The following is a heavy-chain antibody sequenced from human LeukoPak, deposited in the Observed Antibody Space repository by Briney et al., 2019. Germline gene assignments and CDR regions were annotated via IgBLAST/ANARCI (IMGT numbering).Heavy chain of an antibody. CDR2: IYYSGST. D-gene: IGHD2-15*01. CDR3: ARDNPDLGYYPHY. V-gene: IGHV4-59*01. J-gene: IGHJ4*02. Sequence: SETLSLTCTVSGGSIRSYYWSWTRQPPGEGLEWIGYIYYSGSTNYNPSLKSRVTISVDTSKSQFSLKLGSVTAADTAVYYCARDNPDLGYYPHYWGQGTLVTVSS. CDR1: GGSIRSYY.